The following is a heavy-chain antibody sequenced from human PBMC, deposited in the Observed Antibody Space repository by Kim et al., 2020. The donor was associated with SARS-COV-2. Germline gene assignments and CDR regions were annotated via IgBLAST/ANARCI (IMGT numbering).Heavy chain of an antibody. J-gene: IGHJ5*02. CDR2: ISSSGSTI. CDR1: GFTFSDYY. V-gene: IGHV3-11*01. Sequence: GGSLRLSCAASGFTFSDYYMSWIRQAPGKGLEWVSYISSSGSTIYYADSVKGRFTISRDNAKNSLYLQMNSLRAEDTAVYYCARVGGLGYCSCTSCYTGPIGTWGAGALGTVSS. D-gene: IGHD2-2*02. CDR3: ARVGGLGYCSCTSCYTGPIGT.